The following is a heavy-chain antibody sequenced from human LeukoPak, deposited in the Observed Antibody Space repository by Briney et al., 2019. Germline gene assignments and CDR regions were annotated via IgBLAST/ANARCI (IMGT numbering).Heavy chain of an antibody. V-gene: IGHV3-30*18. CDR3: AKDEGVAPSWQWLVRTYYYYGMDV. CDR1: GCTFSSYG. J-gene: IGHJ6*02. D-gene: IGHD6-19*01. CDR2: ISYDGSNK. Sequence: GGSLRLSCAASGCTFSSYGMHWVRQAPGKGLEWVAVISYDGSNKYYADSVKGRFTISRDNSKNTLYLQMNSLRAEDTAVYYCAKDEGVAPSWQWLVRTYYYYGMDVWGQGTTVTVSS.